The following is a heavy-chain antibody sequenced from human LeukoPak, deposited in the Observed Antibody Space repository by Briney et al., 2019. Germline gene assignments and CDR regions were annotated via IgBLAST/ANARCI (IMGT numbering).Heavy chain of an antibody. CDR1: GGSFSGYY. D-gene: IGHD5-12*01. CDR2: INHSGST. Sequence: SETLSLTCAVYGGSFSGYYWSWIRQPPGKGLEWMGEINHSGSTNYNPSLKSRVTISVDTSKNQFSLKQSSVTAADTAVYYCARVDSGYDYRYYFDYWGQGTLVTVSS. J-gene: IGHJ4*02. CDR3: ARVDSGYDYRYYFDY. V-gene: IGHV4-34*01.